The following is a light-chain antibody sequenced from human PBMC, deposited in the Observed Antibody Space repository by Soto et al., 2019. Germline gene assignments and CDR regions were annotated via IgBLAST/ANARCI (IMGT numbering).Light chain of an antibody. J-gene: IGKJ1*01. CDR1: QSVSNNY. CDR2: GAS. CDR3: QQYGSSGT. Sequence: EIVSTQSPGTLSLPPGERATLSCRASQSVSNNYLAWYQQKPGQAPRLLIYGASNRAAGIPARFSGSGSGTDFTLTISRLEPEDFAVYYCQQYGSSGTFGQGTKVDIK. V-gene: IGKV3-20*01.